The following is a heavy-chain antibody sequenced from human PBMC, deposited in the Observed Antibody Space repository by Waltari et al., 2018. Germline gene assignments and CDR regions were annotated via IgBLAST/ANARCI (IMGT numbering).Heavy chain of an antibody. CDR3: AREVYRSGGH. Sequence: EMQLVESGGGLIQPGGSLTLSCAASGFNVSRNYMSWVRQAPGEGREWVSIIYSDGRTYYADSVKGRFTISRDNSKNTLYLQMNSLRAEDTAIYYCAREVYRSGGHWGQGTLVTVSS. CDR1: GFNVSRNY. J-gene: IGHJ4*02. D-gene: IGHD6-19*01. CDR2: IYSDGRT. V-gene: IGHV3-53*01.